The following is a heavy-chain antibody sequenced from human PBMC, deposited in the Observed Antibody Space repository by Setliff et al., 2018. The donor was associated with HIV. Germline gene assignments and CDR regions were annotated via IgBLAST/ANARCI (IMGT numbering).Heavy chain of an antibody. CDR3: ATTPDSSGYFPEGFFDY. D-gene: IGHD3-22*01. CDR1: KFSVSDSY. Sequence: PSETLRLSCVASKFSVSDSYMGWIRQHPGKGLEWIGYIYHSGSTYYNPSLKSRVTISIDTSKSHFSLKLSSMTAADTAVYYYATTPDSSGYFPEGFFDYWGQGILVTVSS. CDR2: IYHSGST. J-gene: IGHJ4*02. V-gene: IGHV4-31*02.